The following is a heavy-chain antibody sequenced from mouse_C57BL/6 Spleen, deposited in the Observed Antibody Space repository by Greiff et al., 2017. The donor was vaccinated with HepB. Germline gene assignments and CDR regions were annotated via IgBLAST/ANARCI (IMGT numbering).Heavy chain of an antibody. V-gene: IGHV14-2*01. CDR3: ALITTVGYAMDY. J-gene: IGHJ4*01. D-gene: IGHD1-1*01. Sequence: VQLQQSGAELVKPGASVKLSCTASGFNIKDYYMHWVKQRTEQGLEWIGRIDPEDGETKYAPTFQGKATITADTSSNTAYLQLSSLTSEDTAVYYCALITTVGYAMDYWGQGTSVTVSS. CDR1: GFNIKDYY. CDR2: IDPEDGET.